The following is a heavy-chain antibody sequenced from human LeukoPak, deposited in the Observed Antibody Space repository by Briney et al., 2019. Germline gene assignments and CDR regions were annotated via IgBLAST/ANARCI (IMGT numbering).Heavy chain of an antibody. Sequence: PGRSLRLSCAASGFTFSSYGMHWVRQAPGKGLERVALIWYDGSNKYYADSVKGRFTISRDNSKNTLYLQMNSLRAEDTAVYYCAREAAAGTTFDYWGQGTLVTVSS. CDR1: GFTFSSYG. J-gene: IGHJ4*02. D-gene: IGHD6-13*01. CDR2: IWYDGSNK. CDR3: AREAAAGTTFDY. V-gene: IGHV3-33*01.